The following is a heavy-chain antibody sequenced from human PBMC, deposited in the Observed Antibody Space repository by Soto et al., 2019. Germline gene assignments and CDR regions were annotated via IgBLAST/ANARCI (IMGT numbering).Heavy chain of an antibody. CDR1: GVSVSSGSFY. Sequence: SETLSLTCTVSGVSVSSGSFYWAWIRQPPGKGLEWIGFGSYSGTTNYKPSLKSRVTIFVDTPRSQISLKVSSLTAADTAVYYCARGATVTQYDYWGQGTLVTVSS. J-gene: IGHJ4*02. CDR2: GSYSGTT. V-gene: IGHV4-61*01. D-gene: IGHD4-17*01. CDR3: ARGATVTQYDY.